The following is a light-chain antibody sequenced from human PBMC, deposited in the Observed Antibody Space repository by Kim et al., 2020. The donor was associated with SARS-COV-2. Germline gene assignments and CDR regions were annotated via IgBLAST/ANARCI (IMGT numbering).Light chain of an antibody. J-gene: IGLJ2*01. Sequence: GQSITCSCTGTSSDVGGYNYVSWYQQHPAKAPKLMIYDVSNRPSGVSNRFSGSKSGNTASLTISGLQAEDEADYYCSSYTSSSTVVFGGGTQLTVL. CDR3: SSYTSSSTVV. CDR1: SSDVGGYNY. CDR2: DVS. V-gene: IGLV2-14*03.